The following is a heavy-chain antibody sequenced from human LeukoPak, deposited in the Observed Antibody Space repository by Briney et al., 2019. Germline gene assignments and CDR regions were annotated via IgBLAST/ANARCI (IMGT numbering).Heavy chain of an antibody. CDR3: AIALPPSINTPWK. V-gene: IGHV3-74*01. D-gene: IGHD3-3*02. CDR2: ISSDGSST. CDR1: GFTFSSYW. Sequence: GGSLRLSCAAYGFTFSSYWMHWVRQAPGKGLVWVSRISSDGSSTSYADSVKGRFTISRDNAKNTLYLQMNSLRAEDTAVYYCAIALPPSINTPWKWGQGTLVTVSS. J-gene: IGHJ4*02.